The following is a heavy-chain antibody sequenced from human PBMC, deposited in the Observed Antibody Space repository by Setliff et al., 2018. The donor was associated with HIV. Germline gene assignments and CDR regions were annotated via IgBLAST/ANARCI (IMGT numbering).Heavy chain of an antibody. CDR1: GDSISRSRYY. CDR3: ASRVYYYDSSGYLREEGFDP. D-gene: IGHD3-22*01. CDR2: FYYSGST. Sequence: SETLSLTCVVSGDSISRSRYYWGWIRQPPGKGLEWIGSFYYSGSTSYNPSLKSRVTISGDTSKNQVSLRLSSVTAADTAVYYCASRVYYYDSSGYLREEGFDPWGQGTLVTVSS. J-gene: IGHJ5*02. V-gene: IGHV4-39*01.